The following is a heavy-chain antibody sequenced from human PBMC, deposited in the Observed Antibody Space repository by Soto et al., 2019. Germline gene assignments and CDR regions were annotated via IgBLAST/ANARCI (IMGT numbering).Heavy chain of an antibody. D-gene: IGHD1-7*01. J-gene: IGHJ4*02. CDR1: VRSCTSNNW. CDR3: ASRDPGTSVDY. V-gene: IGHV4-4*02. Sequence: PSETLSPTCAVSVRSCTSNNWWTCVRQPPGQGREWIGEIYRTLSTNYNPALKSRVTISLDKSENQFSLKVTSLTAADTAVYYCASRDPGTSVDYWGQGTLVTVSS. CDR2: IYRTLST.